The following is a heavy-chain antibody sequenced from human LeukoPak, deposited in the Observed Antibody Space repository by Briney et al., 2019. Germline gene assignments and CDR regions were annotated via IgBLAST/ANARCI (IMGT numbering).Heavy chain of an antibody. CDR1: GFTFSSYW. CDR2: IKQDGSEK. Sequence: GGSLRLSCAASGFTFSSYWMSWVRQAPGKGLEWVANIKQDGSEKYYVDSVKGRFTISRDNAKNSLYLQMNSLRAEDTAVYYCARARTVVAATPLDYYYYGMDVWGQGTTVTVSS. V-gene: IGHV3-7*01. D-gene: IGHD2-15*01. J-gene: IGHJ6*02. CDR3: ARARTVVAATPLDYYYYGMDV.